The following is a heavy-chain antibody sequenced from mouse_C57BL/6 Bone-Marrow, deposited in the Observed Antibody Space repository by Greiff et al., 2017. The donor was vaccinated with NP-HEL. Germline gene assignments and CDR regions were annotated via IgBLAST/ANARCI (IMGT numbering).Heavy chain of an antibody. D-gene: IGHD2-4*01. CDR3: AGYYDLCDY. V-gene: IGHV6-3*01. J-gene: IGHJ2*01. Sequence: EVQLVESGGGLVQPGGSMKLSCVASGFTFSNYWMNWVRQSPEKGLEWVAQIRLKSDNYATHYAESVKGRFTISCDDSKSSVYLQMNNLRAEDTGIYYCAGYYDLCDYWGQGTTLTVSS. CDR2: IRLKSDNYAT. CDR1: GFTFSNYW.